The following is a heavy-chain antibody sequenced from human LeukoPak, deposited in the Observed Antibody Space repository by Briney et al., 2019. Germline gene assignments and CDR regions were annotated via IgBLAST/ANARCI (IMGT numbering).Heavy chain of an antibody. CDR2: ISGSGAMT. D-gene: IGHD3-10*01. Sequence: PGGSLRLSCAASGFTLSNHAMIWVRQAPGKGLEWVSSISGSGAMTYYADSVKGCFTISRDNAMDTLYLQMNSLRADDTAVYYCVKDRVDGSGSQFDSWGQGSLVIVSS. J-gene: IGHJ4*02. CDR3: VKDRVDGSGSQFDS. CDR1: GFTLSNHA. V-gene: IGHV3-23*01.